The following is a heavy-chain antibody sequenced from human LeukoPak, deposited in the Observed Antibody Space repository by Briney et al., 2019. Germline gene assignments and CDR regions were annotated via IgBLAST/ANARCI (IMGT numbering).Heavy chain of an antibody. J-gene: IGHJ3*02. V-gene: IGHV3-64D*06. CDR3: VKSGYGDYGAFDI. D-gene: IGHD4-17*01. Sequence: PGGSLRLSCSASGFTFGSYAMHWVRQAPGKGLEYVSAISSNGGSTYYADSVKGRFTISRDNSKNTLYLQMSSLRAEDTAVYYCVKSGYGDYGAFDIWGQGTTVTVSS. CDR2: ISSNGGST. CDR1: GFTFGSYA.